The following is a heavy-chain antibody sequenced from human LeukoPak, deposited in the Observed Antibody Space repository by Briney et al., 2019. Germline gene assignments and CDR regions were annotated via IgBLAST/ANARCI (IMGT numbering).Heavy chain of an antibody. CDR1: GFTFSSYA. CDR2: ISGSGGST. Sequence: PGGSLRLSCAASGFTFSSYAMSWVRQAPGKGLEWVSAISGSGGSTYYADSVKGRFTISRDNSKNTLYLQMNSLRAEDTAVYYCAKGGWSPSIAARDYYYYYYMDVWGKGTTVTVSS. CDR3: AKGGWSPSIAARDYYYYYYMDV. J-gene: IGHJ6*03. V-gene: IGHV3-23*01. D-gene: IGHD6-6*01.